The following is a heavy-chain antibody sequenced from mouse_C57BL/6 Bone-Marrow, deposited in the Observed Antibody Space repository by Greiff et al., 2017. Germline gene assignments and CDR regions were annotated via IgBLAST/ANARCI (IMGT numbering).Heavy chain of an antibody. V-gene: IGHV14-3*01. J-gene: IGHJ2*01. CDR3: APHYYGSSYAGDY. Sequence: VQLQQSVAELVRPGDSVKLSCTASGFNIKNTYMHWVKQRPEQDLEWSGRIDPANGNTKYTPKFQGQATITADTSSNPAYLQLSSLTSEDTAIYYCAPHYYGSSYAGDYWGQGTTLTVSS. D-gene: IGHD1-1*01. CDR2: IDPANGNT. CDR1: GFNIKNTY.